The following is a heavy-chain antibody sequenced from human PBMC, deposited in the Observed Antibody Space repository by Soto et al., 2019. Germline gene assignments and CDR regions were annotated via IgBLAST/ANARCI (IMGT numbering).Heavy chain of an antibody. CDR1: GGSIGSYY. V-gene: IGHV4-59*08. J-gene: IGHJ3*02. D-gene: IGHD6-19*01. Sequence: ASETLSLTCPVSGGSIGSYYLSWIRQPPGKGLEWIGYIYYSGSTNYNPSLKSRVTISVDTSKNQFSLKLSSVTAADTAVYYCARHRSSGWSKYDAFDIWGQGTMVTVSS. CDR3: ARHRSSGWSKYDAFDI. CDR2: IYYSGST.